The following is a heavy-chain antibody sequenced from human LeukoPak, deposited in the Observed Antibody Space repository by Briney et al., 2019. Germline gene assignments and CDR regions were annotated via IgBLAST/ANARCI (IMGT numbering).Heavy chain of an antibody. D-gene: IGHD2-8*01. J-gene: IGHJ5*02. Sequence: GGSLRLSCAASGFTFSSYAMSWVRQAPGKGLEWVSAIRGSGGSTYYADSVKGRFTISRDNSKNTLYLQMNSLRAEDTAVYYCAKDREVYVQNWFDPWGQGTLVTVSS. CDR2: IRGSGGST. CDR1: GFTFSSYA. CDR3: AKDREVYVQNWFDP. V-gene: IGHV3-23*01.